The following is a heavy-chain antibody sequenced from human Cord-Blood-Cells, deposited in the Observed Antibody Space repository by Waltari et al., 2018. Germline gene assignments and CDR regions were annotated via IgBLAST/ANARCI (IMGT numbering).Heavy chain of an antibody. D-gene: IGHD6-19*01. CDR2: ISWNGGSI. Sequence: EVQLVESGGGLVQPGRSLRLSCAASGFTFDDYAMHWVRQAPGKGLEWVSGISWNGGSIGYADSVKGRFTISRDNAKNSLYLQMNSLRAEDTALYYCAKGKVAGTKSNAFDIWGQGTMVTISS. J-gene: IGHJ3*02. V-gene: IGHV3-9*01. CDR1: GFTFDDYA. CDR3: AKGKVAGTKSNAFDI.